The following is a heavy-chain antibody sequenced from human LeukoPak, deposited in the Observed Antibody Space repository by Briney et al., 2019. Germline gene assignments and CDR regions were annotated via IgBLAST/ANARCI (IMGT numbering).Heavy chain of an antibody. CDR1: GGSISSYY. CDR2: IYTSGST. Sequence: PSETLSLTCTVSGGSISSYYWSWIRQPAGKGLEWIGRIYTSGSTNYNPSLKSRVTISVDKSKNQFSLKLSSVTAADTAVCYCAREYGTGWFDPWGQGTLVTVSS. V-gene: IGHV4-4*07. CDR3: AREYGTGWFDP. J-gene: IGHJ5*02. D-gene: IGHD4-17*01.